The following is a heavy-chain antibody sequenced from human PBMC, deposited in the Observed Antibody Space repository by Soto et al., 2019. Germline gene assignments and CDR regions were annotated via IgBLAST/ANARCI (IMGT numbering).Heavy chain of an antibody. V-gene: IGHV4-38-2*01. D-gene: IGHD2-21*02. CDR2: ISHSGTT. Sequence: SETLSLTCAVSGYSMSSGYYWGWIRQPPGRGLEWIGSISHSGTTYYNPSLRSRVTISIHTSNNQFSLKLSSVTAADTAVYYCARASGGNSGWGHWSDPWGQGTLVTVSS. J-gene: IGHJ5*02. CDR3: ARASGGNSGWGHWSDP. CDR1: GYSMSSGYY.